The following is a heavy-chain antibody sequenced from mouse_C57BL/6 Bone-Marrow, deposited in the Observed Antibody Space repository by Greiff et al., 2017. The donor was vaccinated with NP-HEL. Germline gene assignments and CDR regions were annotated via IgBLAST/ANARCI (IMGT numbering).Heavy chain of an antibody. CDR3: VSLITTVVEGYAMDY. CDR2: IYPGSGST. V-gene: IGHV1-55*01. Sequence: QVQLQQPGAELVKPGASVKMSCKASGYTFTSYWITWVKQRPGQGLEWIGDIYPGSGSTKYNEKFKSKATLTVDTSSSTAYMQLSSLTSEDSAVYYCVSLITTVVEGYAMDYWGQGTSVTVSS. J-gene: IGHJ4*01. D-gene: IGHD1-1*01. CDR1: GYTFTSYW.